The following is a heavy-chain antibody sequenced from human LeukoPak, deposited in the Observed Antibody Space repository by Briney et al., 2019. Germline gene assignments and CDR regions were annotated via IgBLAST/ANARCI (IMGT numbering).Heavy chain of an antibody. V-gene: IGHV5-51*01. J-gene: IGHJ3*02. CDR3: ARVDTDAFDI. D-gene: IGHD5-18*01. Sequence: GESLKISCKGSGYRFTSNWIGWVRQMPGKGLEWMGIIYRGDSDIRYSPSFQGQVTISADKSISTAYLQWSSLKASDTAMYYCARVDTDAFDIWGQGTMVTVSS. CDR1: GYRFTSNW. CDR2: IYRGDSDI.